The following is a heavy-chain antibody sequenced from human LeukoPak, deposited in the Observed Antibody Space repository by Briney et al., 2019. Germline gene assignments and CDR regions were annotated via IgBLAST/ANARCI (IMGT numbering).Heavy chain of an antibody. J-gene: IGHJ4*02. D-gene: IGHD4-17*01. V-gene: IGHV3-64*01. Sequence: GGSLRLSCAASGFTFSNYAMHWVRQAPGKGLEYVSAISSNGDSTYYANSVKGRFTISRDNSKNTLYLQMGSLRAEDMAVYYCARVAAVRTVTYYFDCWGQGTLVTVSS. CDR1: GFTFSNYA. CDR2: ISSNGDST. CDR3: ARVAAVRTVTYYFDC.